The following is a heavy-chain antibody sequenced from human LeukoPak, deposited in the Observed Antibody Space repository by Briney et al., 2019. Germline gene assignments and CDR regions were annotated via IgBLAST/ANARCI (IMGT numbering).Heavy chain of an antibody. CDR1: GFTFSDYY. Sequence: GGSLRLSCAASGFTFSDYYMSWIRQAPGKGLEWVSYISSSSSYTNYADSVKGRFTISRDNAKNSLYLQMNSLRAEDTAVYYCAREVQLWLRGGVDYWAREPWPPSPQ. J-gene: IGHJ4*02. CDR3: AREVQLWLRGGVDY. CDR2: ISSSSSYT. D-gene: IGHD5-18*01. V-gene: IGHV3-11*06.